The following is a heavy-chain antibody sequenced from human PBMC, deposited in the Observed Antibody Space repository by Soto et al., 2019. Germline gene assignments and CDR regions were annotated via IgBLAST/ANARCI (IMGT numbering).Heavy chain of an antibody. CDR1: GGSFSGYY. D-gene: IGHD6-13*01. V-gene: IGHV4-34*01. J-gene: IGHJ6*03. CDR3: GRSGPHPAYSSSWDREDYYYYYYMDV. CDR2: INHSGST. Sequence: PSETLSLTCAVYGGSFSGYYWSWIRQPPGKGLEWIGEINHSGSTNYNPSLKSRVTISVDTSKNQFSLKLSSVTAADTAVYYCGRSGPHPAYSSSWDREDYYYYYYMDVWGKGTTVTVSS.